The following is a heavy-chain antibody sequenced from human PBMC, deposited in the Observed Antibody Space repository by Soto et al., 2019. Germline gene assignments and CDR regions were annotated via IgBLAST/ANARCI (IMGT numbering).Heavy chain of an antibody. CDR3: ARERVALRFFDCAPHYYYGMDV. J-gene: IGHJ6*02. D-gene: IGHD3-9*01. CDR2: ISSSGSTI. CDR1: GFTFSDYY. Sequence: PGGSLRLSCAASGFTFSDYYMSWIRQAPGKGLEWVSYISSSGSTIYYADSVKGRFTISRDNAKNSLYLQMNSLRAEDTAVYYCARERVALRFFDCAPHYYYGMDVWGQGTTVTVSS. V-gene: IGHV3-11*01.